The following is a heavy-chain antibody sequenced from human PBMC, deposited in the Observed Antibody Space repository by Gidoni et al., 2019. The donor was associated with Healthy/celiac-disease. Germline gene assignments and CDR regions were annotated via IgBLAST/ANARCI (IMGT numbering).Heavy chain of an antibody. CDR1: GGSISSYY. J-gene: IGHJ4*02. CDR3: ARGGYGDYIRGPFDY. V-gene: IGHV4-59*01. CDR2: IYYSGST. Sequence: QVQLQESGPGLVKPSETLSLTCTVSGGSISSYYWSWIRQPPGKGLEWIGYIYYSGSTNYNPSLKSRVTISVDTSKNQFSLKLSSVTAADTAVYYCARGGYGDYIRGPFDYWGQGTLVTVSS. D-gene: IGHD4-17*01.